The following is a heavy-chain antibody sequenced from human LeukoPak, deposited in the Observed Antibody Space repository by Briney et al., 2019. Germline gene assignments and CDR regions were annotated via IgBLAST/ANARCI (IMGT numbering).Heavy chain of an antibody. CDR3: ARRGWNGPYTWFDP. V-gene: IGHV4-59*01. CDR2: FYSGRST. Sequence: PSETLSLTCTVSGGSLSNFYWSWIRQSPGKGLEWIGYFYSGRSTNYNPSLKSRVIISADMSKNQFSLKLSSVTAADTAIYYCARRGWNGPYTWFDPWGQGTPVTVSS. CDR1: GGSLSNFY. J-gene: IGHJ5*02. D-gene: IGHD1-1*01.